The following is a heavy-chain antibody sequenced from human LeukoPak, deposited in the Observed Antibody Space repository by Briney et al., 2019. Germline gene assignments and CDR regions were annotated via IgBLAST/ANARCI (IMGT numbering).Heavy chain of an antibody. CDR3: ASYGVGAGTYDGFDY. CDR1: GFTLSSQR. Sequence: GGCLLQAFASSGFTLSSQRIHRGRQAPGKGLVWVSRINSDGSTTSYADFVKGRFTISRDNAKNTLYLPMSSLRAEDTAVYYCASYGVGAGTYDGFDYWGQGTMLTVSS. J-gene: IGHJ4*01. V-gene: IGHV3-74*01. D-gene: IGHD1-26*01. CDR2: INSDGSTT.